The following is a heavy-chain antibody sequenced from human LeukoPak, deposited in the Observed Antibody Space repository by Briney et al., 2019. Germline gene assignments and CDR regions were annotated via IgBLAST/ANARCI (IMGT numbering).Heavy chain of an antibody. D-gene: IGHD3-22*01. CDR3: ARQDRSVTMIVSFWFDP. V-gene: IGHV4-34*01. CDR1: GGSFSGYY. Sequence: SETLSLTCAVYGGSFSGYYWSWIRQPPGKGLEWIGEINHSGSTNYNPSLKSRVTISVDTSKNQFSLKLSSVTAADTAVYYCARQDRSVTMIVSFWFDPWGQGTLVTVSS. J-gene: IGHJ5*02. CDR2: INHSGST.